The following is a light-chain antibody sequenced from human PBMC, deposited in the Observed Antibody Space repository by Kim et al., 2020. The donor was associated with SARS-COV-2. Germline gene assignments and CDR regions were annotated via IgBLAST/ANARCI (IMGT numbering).Light chain of an antibody. CDR1: QRISSN. V-gene: IGKV3-15*01. J-gene: IGKJ1*01. Sequence: EILMTQSPATLSVSPGERATLSCRASQRISSNLAWYQQKPGQAPRLLIYDASTRATGIPARFSGSGSGTEFTLTISSLQSEDFAVYYCQQYNNWLTWTFGQGTKVEI. CDR3: QQYNNWLTWT. CDR2: DAS.